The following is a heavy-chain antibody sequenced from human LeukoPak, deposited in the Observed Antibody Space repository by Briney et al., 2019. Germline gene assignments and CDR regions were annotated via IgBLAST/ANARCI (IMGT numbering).Heavy chain of an antibody. J-gene: IGHJ4*02. CDR1: GARLTNPTYF. CDR3: ARFKSGGFYYFDS. V-gene: IGHV4-61*01. Sequence: SETLSLTCSVSGARLTNPTYFQWSWFRLPPGKGLEFIGKIFASGTAALTPSLKSRVTMSLDTSKNEFSLGLPSVTAEDSAVYYCARFKSGGFYYFDSWGQGTLVTVSS. D-gene: IGHD2-15*01. CDR2: IFASGTA.